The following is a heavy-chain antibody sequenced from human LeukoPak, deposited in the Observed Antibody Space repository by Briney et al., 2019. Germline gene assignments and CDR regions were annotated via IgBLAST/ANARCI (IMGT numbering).Heavy chain of an antibody. CDR1: GFTFSSYA. CDR3: ARGLLRRRGGSCQIDY. CDR2: ISYDGGNK. D-gene: IGHD2-15*01. V-gene: IGHV3-30*04. J-gene: IGHJ4*02. Sequence: GRSLRLSCAASGFTFSSYAMHWVRQAPGKGLEWVAVISYDGGNKYYADSVKGRFTISRDNSKNTLYLQMNSLRAEDTAVYYCARGLLRRRGGSCQIDYWGQGTLVTVSS.